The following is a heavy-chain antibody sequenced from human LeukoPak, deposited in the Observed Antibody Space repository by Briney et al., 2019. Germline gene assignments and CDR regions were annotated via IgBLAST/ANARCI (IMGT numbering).Heavy chain of an antibody. CDR2: ISYDGSNK. V-gene: IGHV3-30*03. J-gene: IGHJ5*02. CDR1: GFTFSNYG. D-gene: IGHD1-14*01. CDR3: ARDLTKGWFDP. Sequence: GGSLRLSCAASGFTFSNYGMHWVRQAPGKGLEWVAVISYDGSNKYYADSVKGRFTISRDNSKNTLYLQMNSLRAEDTAVYYCARDLTKGWFDPWGQGTLVTVSS.